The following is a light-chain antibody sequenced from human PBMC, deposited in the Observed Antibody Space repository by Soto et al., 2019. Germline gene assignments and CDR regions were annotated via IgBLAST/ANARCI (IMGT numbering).Light chain of an antibody. Sequence: EIVLTQSPATLSLSLGESATLSCRASQSVSSYLAWYQQKPGQGPRLLIYDASTRATGVSARFSGSGYGTDFTLTISSLEPDDFAVYYCQQRSSWPRGTFGQGTKVEIK. J-gene: IGKJ1*01. CDR3: QQRSSWPRGT. CDR2: DAS. CDR1: QSVSSY. V-gene: IGKV3-11*01.